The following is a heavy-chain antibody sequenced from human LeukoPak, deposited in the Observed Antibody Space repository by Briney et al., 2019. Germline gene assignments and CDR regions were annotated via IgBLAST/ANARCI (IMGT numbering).Heavy chain of an antibody. V-gene: IGHV3-23*01. CDR2: ISGSGAST. J-gene: IGHJ4*02. Sequence: PGGSLRLSCAVSGFTFSTYAMSWVRQAPGKGLEWVSTISGSGASTYYTDSVKGRFTISRDNSKNTLYLQMNSLRAEDTAVYYCAKDQATIFGVVPAFDYWGQGTLVTVSS. D-gene: IGHD3-3*01. CDR3: AKDQATIFGVVPAFDY. CDR1: GFTFSTYA.